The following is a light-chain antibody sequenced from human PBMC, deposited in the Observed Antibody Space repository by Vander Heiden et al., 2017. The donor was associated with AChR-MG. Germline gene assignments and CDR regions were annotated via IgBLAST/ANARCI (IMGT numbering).Light chain of an antibody. CDR1: QSLTNW. V-gene: IGKV1-5*03. Sequence: DIQVTQSPSTLSASVGDRVTITFWASQSLTNWLAWYQQKPGKAPKLLIHKASNLQSGVPPRFSGSGSGTEFTLTITSLQPDDFATYYCQQYHSFSPWTFGQGTKVEIK. CDR2: KAS. CDR3: QQYHSFSPWT. J-gene: IGKJ1*01.